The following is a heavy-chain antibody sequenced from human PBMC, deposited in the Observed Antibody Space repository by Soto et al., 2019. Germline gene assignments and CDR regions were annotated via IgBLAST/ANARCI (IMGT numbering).Heavy chain of an antibody. V-gene: IGHV4-39*01. J-gene: IGHJ4*02. CDR3: ARLQGPPVETPWFDY. CDR1: GGSISSSSYY. CDR2: IYYSGST. Sequence: SETLSLTCTVSGGSISSSSYYWGWIRQPPGKGLEWIGSIYYSGSTYYNPSLKSRVTISVDTSKNQFSLKLSSVTAADTAVYYXARLQGPPVETPWFDYCGQGTLVTVSS. D-gene: IGHD1-1*01.